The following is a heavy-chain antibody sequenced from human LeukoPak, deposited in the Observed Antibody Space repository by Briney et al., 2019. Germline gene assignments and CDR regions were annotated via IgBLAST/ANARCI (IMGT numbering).Heavy chain of an antibody. J-gene: IGHJ4*02. D-gene: IGHD3-10*01. CDR3: ARGRYYYGSGSYFPGYFDY. CDR1: GGSFSAYY. Sequence: SETLSLTCVVYGGSFSAYYWSWIRQPPGKGLEWIGEINNSGSTNYNPSLKSRVTISVDTSKNQFSLKLTSVTAADTAVYYCARGRYYYGSGSYFPGYFDYWGQGTLVTVSS. V-gene: IGHV4-34*01. CDR2: INNSGST.